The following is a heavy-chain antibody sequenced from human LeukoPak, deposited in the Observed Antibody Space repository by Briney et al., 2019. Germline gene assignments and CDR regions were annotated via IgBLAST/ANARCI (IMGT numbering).Heavy chain of an antibody. Sequence: GGSLRLSCAASGFTFSSYGMQWVRQAPGKGLEWVVFIRYDGSNKYYADSVKGRFTISRDNSKNTLYLQMNSLRAEDTAVYYCAKEAYDCSSGRCYHYFDYWGQGTLVTVSS. J-gene: IGHJ4*02. V-gene: IGHV3-30*02. CDR3: AKEAYDCSSGRCYHYFDY. CDR2: IRYDGSNK. D-gene: IGHD2-15*01. CDR1: GFTFSSYG.